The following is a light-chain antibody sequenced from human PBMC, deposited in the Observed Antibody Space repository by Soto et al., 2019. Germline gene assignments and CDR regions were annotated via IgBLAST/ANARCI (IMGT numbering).Light chain of an antibody. CDR3: QSFYV. Sequence: QSVLTQPPSVSGAPGQRVTISCTGSSSSIGAGYDVHWYQQLPGTAPKLLIYGNSNRPSGVPDRFSGSKSGTSASLAITGLQAEDEADYYCQSFYVFGTGTKVTVL. CDR2: GNS. J-gene: IGLJ1*01. CDR1: SSSIGAGYD. V-gene: IGLV1-40*01.